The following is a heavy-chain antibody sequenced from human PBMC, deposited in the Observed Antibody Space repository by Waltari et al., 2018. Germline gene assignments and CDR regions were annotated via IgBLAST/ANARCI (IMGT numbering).Heavy chain of an antibody. D-gene: IGHD4-17*01. CDR2: MSYRGRH. V-gene: IGHV4-59*11. CDR3: ARVVFGDFLGGWFDS. CDR1: GGSIKTHY. J-gene: IGHJ5*01. Sequence: QVQMQESGPGLVKPSGTLSLTCTVSGGSIKTHYWTWIRQTPGKGLEWIAHMSYRGRHDYNPPLRSRVTRSVDPSKNQVSLNLKSVTAADTAVYYCARVVFGDFLGGWFDSWGRGTRVTVSS.